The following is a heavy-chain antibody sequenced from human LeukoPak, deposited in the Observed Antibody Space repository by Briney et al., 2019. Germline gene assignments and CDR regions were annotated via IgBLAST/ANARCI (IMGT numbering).Heavy chain of an antibody. Sequence: ASVTVSYKASVGTFSNYAISWVRQAPGQGREWMGGVIAIFGTADYAQKFQGRVTVTADESTSTAYMELSRLRSEDTAVYYCARGRVMGSFGYYYYYMDVWGKGTTVTISS. D-gene: IGHD3-10*01. CDR2: VIAIFGTA. CDR1: VGTFSNYA. CDR3: ARGRVMGSFGYYYYYMDV. V-gene: IGHV1-69*01. J-gene: IGHJ6*03.